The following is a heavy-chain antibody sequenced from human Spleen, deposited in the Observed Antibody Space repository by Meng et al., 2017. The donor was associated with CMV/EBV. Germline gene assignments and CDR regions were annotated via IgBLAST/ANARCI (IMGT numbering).Heavy chain of an antibody. CDR1: GESFSGYY. J-gene: IGHJ6*02. CDR3: ANLKLFHLSSHHNYYYYYGMDV. CDR2: INHTGST. Sequence: SETLSLTCAVYGESFSGYYWSWIRQPPGKGLEWIGEINHTGSTNYNPSLKSPVTISLDTSKNQFSLKLSSVTAADTAVYYCANLKLFHLSSHHNYYYYYGMDVWGQGTTVTVSS. V-gene: IGHV4-34*01. D-gene: IGHD2-15*01.